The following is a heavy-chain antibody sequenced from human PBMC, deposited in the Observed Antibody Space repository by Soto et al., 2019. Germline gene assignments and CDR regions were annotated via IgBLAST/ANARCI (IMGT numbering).Heavy chain of an antibody. CDR3: ARDFEPIGLYTDAFDI. J-gene: IGHJ3*02. Sequence: QVQLVQSGAEVKKPGASVKVSCKASGYTFTSYDINWVRQATGQGLEWMGWMNPNSGNTGYAQKFQGRVTMTRNTSISTAYMELSSLRSEGTAVYYCARDFEPIGLYTDAFDIWGQGTMVTVSS. D-gene: IGHD2-15*01. CDR2: MNPNSGNT. V-gene: IGHV1-8*01. CDR1: GYTFTSYD.